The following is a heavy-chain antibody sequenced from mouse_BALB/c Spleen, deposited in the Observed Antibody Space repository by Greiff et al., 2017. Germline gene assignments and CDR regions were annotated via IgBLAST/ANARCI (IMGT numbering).Heavy chain of an antibody. CDR1: GYTFTSYW. CDR3: TRSVYGNYRYFDV. V-gene: IGHV1-69*02. CDR2: IYPSDSYT. D-gene: IGHD2-1*01. J-gene: IGHJ1*01. Sequence: QVQLQQPGAELVRPGASVKLSCKASGYTFTSYWINWVKQRPGQGLEWIGNIYPSDSYTNYNQKFKDKATLTVDKSSSTAYMQLSSPTSEDSAVYYCTRSVYGNYRYFDVWGGGTTVTVSS.